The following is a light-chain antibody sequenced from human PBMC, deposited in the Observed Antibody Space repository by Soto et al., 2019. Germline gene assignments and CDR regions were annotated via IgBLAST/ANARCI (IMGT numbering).Light chain of an antibody. CDR3: QQYGSSSQT. J-gene: IGKJ1*01. CDR2: DAS. Sequence: VLTQSPDTLSLSPGERATLSCRASQAVNNRYLAWYQQKPGQAPRLLIYDASTRATAVPDRFTGSGSGTDFTLTISRLEPEDFAVYFCQQYGSSSQTFGQGTRV. CDR1: QAVNNRY. V-gene: IGKV3-20*01.